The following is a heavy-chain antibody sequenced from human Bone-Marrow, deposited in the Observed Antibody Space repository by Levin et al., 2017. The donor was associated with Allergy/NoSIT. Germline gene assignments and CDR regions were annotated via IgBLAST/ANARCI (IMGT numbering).Heavy chain of an antibody. J-gene: IGHJ5*02. D-gene: IGHD3-3*01. CDR2: ISYDGSNK. CDR3: AKDNSQNGVGFFDWFDP. CDR1: GFTFSSYG. Sequence: GGSLRLSCAASGFTFSSYGMHWVRQAPGKGLEWVAVISYDGSNKYYADSVKGRFTISRDNSKNTLYLQMNSLRAEDTAVYYCAKDNSQNGVGFFDWFDPWGQGTLVTVSS. V-gene: IGHV3-30*18.